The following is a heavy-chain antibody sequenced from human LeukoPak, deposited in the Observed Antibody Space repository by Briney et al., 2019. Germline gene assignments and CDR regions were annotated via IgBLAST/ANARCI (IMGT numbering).Heavy chain of an antibody. J-gene: IGHJ4*02. Sequence: PSETLSLTCSVSGASISSCSNYWGWIRQPPGKTLEGIGNIYSSGRTYCNPSLKSRVIIIIYTRKNHFSLTLSSVTAADTAVYYCVAAAVAVDNWGQGTLVTVSS. D-gene: IGHD6-19*01. CDR3: VAAAVAVDN. V-gene: IGHV4-39*07. CDR2: IYSSGRT. CDR1: GASISSCSNY.